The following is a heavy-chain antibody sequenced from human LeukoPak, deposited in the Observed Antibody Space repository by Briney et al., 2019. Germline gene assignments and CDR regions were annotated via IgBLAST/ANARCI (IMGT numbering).Heavy chain of an antibody. CDR1: GFTFSSYW. D-gene: IGHD1-1*01. J-gene: IGHJ3*02. CDR3: ARDWAGYAFDI. Sequence: GGSLRLSCAASGFTFSSYWMSWVRQAPGKGLEWVSVIYSGGSTYYADSVKGRFTISRDNSKNTLYLQMNSLRAEDTAVYYCARDWAGYAFDIWGQGTMVTVSS. CDR2: IYSGGST. V-gene: IGHV3-66*01.